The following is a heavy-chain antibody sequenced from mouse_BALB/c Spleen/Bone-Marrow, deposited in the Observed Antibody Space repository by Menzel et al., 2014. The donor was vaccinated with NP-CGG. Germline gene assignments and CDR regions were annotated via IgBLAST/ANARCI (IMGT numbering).Heavy chain of an antibody. V-gene: IGHV5-17*02. CDR3: ARRYRYDYFDY. D-gene: IGHD2-14*01. CDR2: ISSGSSTI. CDR1: GFTFSSFG. J-gene: IGHJ2*01. Sequence: EVQLVESGGGLVQPGGSRKLSCAASGFTFSSFGMHWVRQAPEKGLEWVAYISSGSSTIYYADTVKGRFTISRDNPKNTLFLEMTSLRSEDTAKYYCARRYRYDYFDYWCQGTTLTVSS.